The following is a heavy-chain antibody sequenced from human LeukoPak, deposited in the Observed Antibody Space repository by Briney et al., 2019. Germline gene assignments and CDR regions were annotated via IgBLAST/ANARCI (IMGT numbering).Heavy chain of an antibody. D-gene: IGHD6-19*01. J-gene: IGHJ4*02. V-gene: IGHV4-59*08. CDR2: IYYTGGT. CDR1: GGSIGSNY. Sequence: SETLSLTCTVSGGSIGSNYWTWIRQPPGKGLEYIGYIYYTGGTNYNPSLESRVTISVDTSKNQFSLKLTSVTAADTAVYFCAKYGNSGWVIDNWGQGTLVTVSS. CDR3: AKYGNSGWVIDN.